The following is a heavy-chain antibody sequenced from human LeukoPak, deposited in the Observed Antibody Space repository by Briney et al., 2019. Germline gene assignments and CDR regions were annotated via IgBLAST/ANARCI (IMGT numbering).Heavy chain of an antibody. D-gene: IGHD6-13*01. CDR3: AKSSSSWLVDY. CDR1: GFTFSSYS. J-gene: IGHJ4*02. Sequence: GGSLRLSCAASGFTFSSYSMHWVRQAPGKGLEWVAVISYDGSNKYYADSVKGRFTISRDNSKNTLYLQMNSLRAEDTAVYYCAKSSSSWLVDYWGQGTLVTVSS. CDR2: ISYDGSNK. V-gene: IGHV3-30*18.